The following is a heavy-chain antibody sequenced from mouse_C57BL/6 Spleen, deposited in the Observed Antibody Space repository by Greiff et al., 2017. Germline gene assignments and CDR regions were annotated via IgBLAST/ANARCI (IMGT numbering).Heavy chain of an antibody. J-gene: IGHJ1*03. D-gene: IGHD2-3*01. CDR1: GYAFRSSW. CDR2: IYPGDGDT. Sequence: VHLVESGPELVKPGASVKISCKASGYAFRSSWMNWVKQRPGKGLEWIGRIYPGDGDTNYNGKFKGKATMTADKSSSTAYMQLSSLTSEDSAVYFCARDGYILRYFDVWGTGTTVTVSS. V-gene: IGHV1-82*01. CDR3: ARDGYILRYFDV.